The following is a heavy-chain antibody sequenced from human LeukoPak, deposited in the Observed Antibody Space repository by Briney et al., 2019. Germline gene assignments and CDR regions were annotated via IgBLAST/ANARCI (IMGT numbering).Heavy chain of an antibody. CDR2: INPSSGGT. CDR3: ARGVVAATFYYYMDV. CDR1: GYTFTGYY. J-gene: IGHJ6*03. D-gene: IGHD2-15*01. Sequence: ASVKVSCKPSGYTFTGYYIHWVRQAPGQGLGWMGWINPSSGGTNYPQNFQGRVTMTRDTSLSTAYMEVSGLRSDDTAVYYCARGVVAATFYYYMDVWGKGTTVTVSS. V-gene: IGHV1-2*02.